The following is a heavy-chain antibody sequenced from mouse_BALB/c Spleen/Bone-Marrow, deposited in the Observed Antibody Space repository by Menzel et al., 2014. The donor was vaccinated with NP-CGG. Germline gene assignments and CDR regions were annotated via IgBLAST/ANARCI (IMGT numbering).Heavy chain of an antibody. J-gene: IGHJ4*01. CDR3: SRGRRDALDY. V-gene: IGHV1S16*01. Sequence: QVQLQQPGAELVKPGASVKLSCKASGYTFTSYYMYWVKQRPGQGLEWFGEINPSNGGTNFNEKFKNKATLTVDKSSSTAYMQLSSLTSEDSAVYYCSRGRRDALDYWGQVTSVTVSS. CDR1: GYTFTSYY. CDR2: INPSNGGT.